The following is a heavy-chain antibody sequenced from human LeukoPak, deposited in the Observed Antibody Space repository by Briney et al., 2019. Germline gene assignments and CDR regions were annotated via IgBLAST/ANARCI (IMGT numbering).Heavy chain of an antibody. CDR1: XFTFSSYW. J-gene: IGHJ3*02. V-gene: IGHV3-74*01. Sequence: SXXXSXAASXFTFSSYWMHWVRQAPGKGLVWVSXINSDGSSTSYADSVKGRFTISRDNAKNTLYLQMNSLRAEDTAVYYCAITGVLTGFDAFDIWGQGTMVTVSS. D-gene: IGHD3-9*01. CDR3: AITGVLTGFDAFDI. CDR2: INSDGSST.